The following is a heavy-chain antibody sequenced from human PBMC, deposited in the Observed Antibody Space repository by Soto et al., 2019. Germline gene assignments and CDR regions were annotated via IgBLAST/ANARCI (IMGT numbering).Heavy chain of an antibody. CDR1: GGTFSSYA. V-gene: IGHV1-69*13. Sequence: SVKVSCKASGGTFSSYAISWVRQAPGQGLEWKGGIIPIFGTANYAQKFQGRVTITADESTSTAYMELSSLRSEDTAVYYCAREYSSSLGDAFDIWGQGTMVTVSS. D-gene: IGHD6-6*01. CDR2: IIPIFGTA. CDR3: AREYSSSLGDAFDI. J-gene: IGHJ3*02.